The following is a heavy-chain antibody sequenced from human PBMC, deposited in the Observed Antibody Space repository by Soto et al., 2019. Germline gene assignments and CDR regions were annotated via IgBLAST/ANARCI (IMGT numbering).Heavy chain of an antibody. Sequence: GASVKVSCKASGGTFSSYAISWVRQAPGQGLEWMGGIIPIFGTANYAQKFQGRVTITADESASTAYMELSSLRSEDTAVYYCARGGGSSGPLFNYWGQGTLVTVSS. CDR3: ARGGGSSGPLFNY. CDR1: GGTFSSYA. V-gene: IGHV1-69*13. D-gene: IGHD3-22*01. J-gene: IGHJ4*02. CDR2: IIPIFGTA.